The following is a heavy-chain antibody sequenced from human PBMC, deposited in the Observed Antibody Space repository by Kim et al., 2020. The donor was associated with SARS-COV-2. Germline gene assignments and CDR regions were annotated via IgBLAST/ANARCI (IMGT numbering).Heavy chain of an antibody. CDR2: VNPNSGGT. D-gene: IGHD3-10*01. J-gene: IGHJ5*02. CDR3: ARAKLDEPLLWGRLFDP. V-gene: IGHV1-2*02. CDR1: GYTFTGYY. Sequence: ASVKVSCKASGYTFTGYYMHWVRQAPGQGLEWMGWVNPNSGGTNYAQKFQGRVTMTRDTSISTAYMELSRLRSDDTAVYYCARAKLDEPLLWGRLFDPWGQGTLVTVSS.